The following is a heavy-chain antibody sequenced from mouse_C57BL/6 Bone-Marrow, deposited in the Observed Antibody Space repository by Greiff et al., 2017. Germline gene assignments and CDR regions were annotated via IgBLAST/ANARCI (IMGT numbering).Heavy chain of an antibody. CDR3: ARRGGSRYYFDY. CDR1: GFTFSDYY. CDR2: ISNGGGST. Sequence: EVQGVESGGGLVQPGGSLKLSCAASGFTFSDYYMYWVRQTPEKRLEWVAYISNGGGSTYYPDTVKGRFTISRDNAKNTLYLQMSRLKSEDTAMYYCARRGGSRYYFDYWGQGTTLTVSS. D-gene: IGHD1-1*01. J-gene: IGHJ2*01. V-gene: IGHV5-12*01.